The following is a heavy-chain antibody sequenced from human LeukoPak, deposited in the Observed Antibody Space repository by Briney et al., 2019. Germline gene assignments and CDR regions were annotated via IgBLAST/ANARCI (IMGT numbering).Heavy chain of an antibody. Sequence: GGSLRLSCAASGFTFSSYSMNWVRQAPGKGLEWVSSISSSSSYIYYADSVKGRFTISRDDAKNSLYLQMNSLRAEDTAVYYCARDLGGGGYTSMVRGYYYGMDVWGQGTTVTVSS. D-gene: IGHD5-18*01. J-gene: IGHJ6*02. CDR1: GFTFSSYS. CDR2: ISSSSSYI. V-gene: IGHV3-21*01. CDR3: ARDLGGGGYTSMVRGYYYGMDV.